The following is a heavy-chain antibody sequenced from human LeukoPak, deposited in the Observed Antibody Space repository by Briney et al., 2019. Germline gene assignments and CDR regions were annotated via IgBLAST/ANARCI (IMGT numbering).Heavy chain of an antibody. D-gene: IGHD6-13*01. J-gene: IGHJ3*02. CDR1: GFTFSSYS. Sequence: GGSLRLSCAASGFTFSSYSMNCVRQAPGKGLEWVSSISSGSSLIYYADSVKGRFTISRDNAKNSLYLQMNSLRAEDTAVYYCARDSGSPQDAFDIWGQGTMVTVSS. CDR3: ARDSGSPQDAFDI. CDR2: ISSGSSLI. V-gene: IGHV3-21*01.